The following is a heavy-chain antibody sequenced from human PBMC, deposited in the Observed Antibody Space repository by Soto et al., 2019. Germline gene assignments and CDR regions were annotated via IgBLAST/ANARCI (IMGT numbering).Heavy chain of an antibody. J-gene: IGHJ4*02. D-gene: IGHD3-22*01. V-gene: IGHV3-23*01. CDR3: AKDSSPPTYYYDSSGYRQFDY. CDR2: IKGGGGET. Sequence: GGSLRLSCAAPTFIFSTYWMTWVRQAPGKGLEWVSNIKGGGGETYYADSVKGRFTISRDNSKNTLYLQMNSLRAEDTAVYYCAKDSSPPTYYYDSSGYRQFDYWGQGTLVTVSS. CDR1: TFIFSTYW.